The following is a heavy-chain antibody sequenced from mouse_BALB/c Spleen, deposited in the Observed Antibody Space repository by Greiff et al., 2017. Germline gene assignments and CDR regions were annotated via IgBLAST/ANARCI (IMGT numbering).Heavy chain of an antibody. CDR1: GYTFTSYW. CDR3: ARGGSSFDY. CDR2: INPSTGYT. D-gene: IGHD1-1*01. V-gene: IGHV1-7*01. Sequence: QVQLQQSGAELAKPGASVKMSCKASGYTFTSYWMHWVKQRPGQGLEWIGYINPSTGYTEYNQKFKDKATLTADKSSSTAYMQLSSLTSEDSAVYYCARGGSSFDYWGQGTTLTVS. J-gene: IGHJ2*01.